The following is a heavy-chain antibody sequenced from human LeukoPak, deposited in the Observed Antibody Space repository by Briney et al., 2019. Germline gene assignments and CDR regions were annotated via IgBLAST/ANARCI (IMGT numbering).Heavy chain of an antibody. V-gene: IGHV6-1*01. J-gene: IGHJ3*02. CDR1: GDSVSNNA. CDR2: TYYKSKWYT. Sequence: SQTLSLTCVISGDSVSNNAWNWVRQTPSGGLECLGRTYYKSKWYTEYAEFVKSRISISPDTFKNQFSLQLNSVTPEDTAVYYCARGWVRDAFDIWSHGTMVTVSS. D-gene: IGHD3-10*01. CDR3: ARGWVRDAFDI.